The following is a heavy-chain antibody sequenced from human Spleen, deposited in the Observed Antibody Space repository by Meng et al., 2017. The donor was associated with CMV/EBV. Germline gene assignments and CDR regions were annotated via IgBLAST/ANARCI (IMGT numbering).Heavy chain of an antibody. Sequence: SETLSLTCTVSGGSISSYYWSWIRQPPGKGLEWIGYIYYSGSTNYNPSLKSRVTIALDTSKNHFSLKLSSVTAADTAVYYCARDVGRIVGATMYYYYGMDVWGQGTTVTVSS. V-gene: IGHV4-59*01. CDR2: IYYSGST. D-gene: IGHD1-26*01. CDR3: ARDVGRIVGATMYYYYGMDV. CDR1: GGSISSYY. J-gene: IGHJ6*02.